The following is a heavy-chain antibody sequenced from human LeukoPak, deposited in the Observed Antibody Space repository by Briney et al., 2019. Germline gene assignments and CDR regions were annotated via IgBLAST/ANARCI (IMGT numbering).Heavy chain of an antibody. V-gene: IGHV3-23*01. CDR2: ISNSDSST. Sequence: GGSLRLSCAASGFTFSSYWMSWVRQAPGKGLEWVSTISNSDSSTYYADLVKGRFTISRDNSENTLYLQMNSLRAEDTAVYYCAKATGYLLWGQGTLVTVSS. J-gene: IGHJ4*02. CDR3: AKATGYLL. D-gene: IGHD1-14*01. CDR1: GFTFSSYW.